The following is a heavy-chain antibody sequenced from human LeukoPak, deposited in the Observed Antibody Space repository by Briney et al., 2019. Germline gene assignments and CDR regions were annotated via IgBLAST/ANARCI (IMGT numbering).Heavy chain of an antibody. CDR3: AREVYSGYCSSTSCYSWFDP. CDR2: ISAYNGNT. V-gene: IGHV1-18*01. CDR1: GYTFTSYG. Sequence: ASVNVSCKASGYTFTSYGISWVRQAPGQGLEWMGWISAYNGNTNYAQKLQGRVTMTTDTSTSTAYMELRSLRSDDTAVYYCAREVYSGYCSSTSCYSWFDPWGQGTLVTVSS. D-gene: IGHD2-2*03. J-gene: IGHJ5*02.